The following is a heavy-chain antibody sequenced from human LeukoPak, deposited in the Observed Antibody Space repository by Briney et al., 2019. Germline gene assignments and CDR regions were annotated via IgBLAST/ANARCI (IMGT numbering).Heavy chain of an antibody. J-gene: IGHJ4*02. CDR3: AGLVGRYSSGLYYYYFDY. V-gene: IGHV4-4*02. D-gene: IGHD3-22*01. CDR1: GDSINSLDL. Sequence: SETLSLTCTVSGDSINSLDLWSWVRQPPGKGLEWIGEMYLSGTTHSNPSVKSRVTISIDKSKNQFFLNLSSVTAADTAVYYCAGLVGRYSSGLYYYYFDYWGQGTMVTVSS. CDR2: MYLSGTT.